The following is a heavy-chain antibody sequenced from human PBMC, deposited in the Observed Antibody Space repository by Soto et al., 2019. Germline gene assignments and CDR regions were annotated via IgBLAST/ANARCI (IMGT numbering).Heavy chain of an antibody. Sequence: SETLSLTCTVSGGSISSTTYFWGWIRQPPGKGLEWIGSIYYSGGTYNNPTLKSRVTISVDTSKNHFSLKLSSVTAADTAVYYCARHVRGSSTSGNFDYWGQGTQVTVSS. CDR1: GGSISSTTYF. CDR2: IYYSGGT. CDR3: ARHVRGSSTSGNFDY. V-gene: IGHV4-39*01. D-gene: IGHD6-6*01. J-gene: IGHJ4*02.